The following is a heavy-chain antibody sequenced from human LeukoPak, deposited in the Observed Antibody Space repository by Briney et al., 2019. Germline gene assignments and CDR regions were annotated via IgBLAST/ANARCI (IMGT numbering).Heavy chain of an antibody. Sequence: ASVKVSCKVSGYTLTELSIHWVRQAPGQGLEWMGWINPNSGGTNYAQKFQGRVTMTRDTSTSTVYMELSSLRSEDTAVYYCARVSVGGTSGYYDYWGQGTLVTVSS. CDR2: INPNSGGT. J-gene: IGHJ4*02. D-gene: IGHD3-22*01. CDR3: ARVSVGGTSGYYDY. V-gene: IGHV1-2*02. CDR1: GYTLTELS.